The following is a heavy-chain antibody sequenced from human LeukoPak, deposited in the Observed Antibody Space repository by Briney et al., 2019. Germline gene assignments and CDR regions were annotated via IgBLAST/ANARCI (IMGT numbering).Heavy chain of an antibody. J-gene: IGHJ4*02. CDR1: GFTFNDHP. V-gene: IGHV3-30-3*01. CDR3: ARDLGILWKLAYS. D-gene: IGHD1-1*01. Sequence: GGSLRLSCAASGFTFNDHPMHWIRLAPHKGLEWVAVISYDGLNKYYGHSAKDRFTVSRDNVNNILYLQMNRLRTEDTAAYYCARDLGILWKLAYSWGQGTLVTVSS. CDR2: ISYDGLNK.